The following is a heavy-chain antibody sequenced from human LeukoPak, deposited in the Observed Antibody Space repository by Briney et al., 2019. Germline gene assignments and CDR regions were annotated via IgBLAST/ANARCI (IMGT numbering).Heavy chain of an antibody. CDR2: FDPEDGET. V-gene: IGHV1-24*01. J-gene: IGHJ4*02. CDR3: ATGLIRYFDWLRAYYFDY. CDR1: GYTLTELS. D-gene: IGHD3-9*01. Sequence: ASVKVSCKVSGYTLTELSMHWVRQAPGKGLEWMGGFDPEDGETIYAQKLQGRVTMTEDTSTDTAYMELSSLRSEDTAVYYCATGLIRYFDWLRAYYFDYWGQGTLVTVSS.